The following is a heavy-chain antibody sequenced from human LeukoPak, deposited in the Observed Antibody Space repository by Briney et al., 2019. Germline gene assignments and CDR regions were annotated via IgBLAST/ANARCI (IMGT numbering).Heavy chain of an antibody. CDR2: IYYSGST. D-gene: IGHD1-26*01. J-gene: IGHJ6*02. V-gene: IGHV4-59*01. CDR3: ARVVGIVGAYYGMDV. Sequence: SETLSLTCTVSGGSISSYYWSWIRQPPGKGLEWIGYIYYSGSTNYNPSLKSRVTISVDTSKNQFSLKLSSVTAADTAMYYCARVVGIVGAYYGMDVWGQGTTVTVSS. CDR1: GGSISSYY.